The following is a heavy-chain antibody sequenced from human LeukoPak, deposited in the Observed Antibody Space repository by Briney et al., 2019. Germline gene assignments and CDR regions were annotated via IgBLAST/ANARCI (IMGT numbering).Heavy chain of an antibody. J-gene: IGHJ4*02. V-gene: IGHV4-34*01. D-gene: IGHD3-10*01. Sequence: KSSETLSLTCAVYGGSFSGYYWSWIRQPPGKGLEWIGEINHSGSNNYNPSLKSRVTISVDTSQNQFSLKLSSVPAADTAVYYCARGLSPRINMVRGVRPPFRGVFDYWGQGTLVTVSS. CDR1: GGSFSGYY. CDR3: ARGLSPRINMVRGVRPPFRGVFDY. CDR2: INHSGSN.